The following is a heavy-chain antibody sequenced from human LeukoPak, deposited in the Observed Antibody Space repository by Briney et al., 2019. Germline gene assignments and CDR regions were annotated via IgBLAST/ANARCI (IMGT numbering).Heavy chain of an antibody. CDR3: ARGRRVLRYFDWFPALDY. V-gene: IGHV4-34*01. CDR2: INHSGST. Sequence: SETLSLTCAVYGGSFSGYYWSWIRQPPGKGLEWVGGINHSGSTNYNPSLKSRVTISVDTSKNQFSLKLSSVTAADTAVYYCARGRRVLRYFDWFPALDYWGQGTLVTVSS. J-gene: IGHJ4*02. D-gene: IGHD3-9*01. CDR1: GGSFSGYY.